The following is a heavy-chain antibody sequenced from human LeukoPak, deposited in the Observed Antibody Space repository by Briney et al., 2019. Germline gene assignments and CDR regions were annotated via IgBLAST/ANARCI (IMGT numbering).Heavy chain of an antibody. D-gene: IGHD3-10*01. J-gene: IGHJ4*02. CDR1: GYTFTNYG. V-gene: IGHV1-18*01. CDR2: ISAYNGNT. CDR3: ARDTPFYHGSGSLFDY. Sequence: ASVKVSCKASGYTFTNYGIIWLRQAPGQGLEWVGWISAYNGNTDYPQKLQGRVTLTTDTSTSTAYMELRNLRPDDTAVYYCARDTPFYHGSGSLFDYWAQGTLVTVSS.